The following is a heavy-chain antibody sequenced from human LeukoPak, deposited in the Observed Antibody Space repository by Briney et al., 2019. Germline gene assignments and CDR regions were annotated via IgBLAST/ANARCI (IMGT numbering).Heavy chain of an antibody. CDR3: ARDSGYSGSWFDY. CDR1: GGTFSSYA. V-gene: IGHV1-69*04. D-gene: IGHD6-13*01. Sequence: ASVKVSCKASGGTFSSYAISWVRQAPGQGLEWMGRIIPILGIANYAQKFQGRVTITADKSTSTAYMELSSLRSEDTAVYYCARDSGYSGSWFDYWGQGTLVTVSS. CDR2: IIPILGIA. J-gene: IGHJ4*02.